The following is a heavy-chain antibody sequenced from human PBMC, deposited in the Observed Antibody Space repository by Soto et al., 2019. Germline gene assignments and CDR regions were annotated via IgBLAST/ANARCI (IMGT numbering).Heavy chain of an antibody. J-gene: IGHJ4*02. CDR2: ISAYNGNT. CDR3: ARDLDGSGSYYTDY. Sequence: ASVKVSGKASGYMFVTYGINWVLQAPGRGLEWMGWISAYNGNTKYAQNLQGRVTMTTDASTSTAYMEMRSLRSDDTAVYYCARDLDGSGSYYTDYWGPGTLVTVSS. CDR1: GYMFVTYG. V-gene: IGHV1-18*01. D-gene: IGHD3-10*01.